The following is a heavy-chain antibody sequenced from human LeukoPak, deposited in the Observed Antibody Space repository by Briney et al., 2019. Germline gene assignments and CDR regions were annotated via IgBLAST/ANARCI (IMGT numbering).Heavy chain of an antibody. J-gene: IGHJ4*02. D-gene: IGHD1-1*01. Sequence: SETLSLTCTVSGGSLSSRSHYWGWIRQPPGQGLEWIGSLSNSGDTYYNPSLKSRVTISVDTSKNEFSLKLSSVTAADTAVYYCVRWTAGTTEDSWGQGTLVTVSS. CDR2: LSNSGDT. CDR1: GGSLSSRSHY. V-gene: IGHV4-39*01. CDR3: VRWTAGTTEDS.